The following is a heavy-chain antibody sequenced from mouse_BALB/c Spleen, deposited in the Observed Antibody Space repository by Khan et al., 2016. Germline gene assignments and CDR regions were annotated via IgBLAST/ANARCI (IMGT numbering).Heavy chain of an antibody. Sequence: QVQLQQSGAELMKPGASVKISCKASGYTFSRYWIEWIKERPGHGLEWIGEILPGTDSTNYNDKFKGKAAFTAESSSSTADIQLNSLTSEDSAVSYRARGASWGKGTQVTVSA. J-gene: IGHJ3*01. CDR1: GYTFSRYW. CDR2: ILPGTDST. CDR3: ARGAS. V-gene: IGHV1-9*01.